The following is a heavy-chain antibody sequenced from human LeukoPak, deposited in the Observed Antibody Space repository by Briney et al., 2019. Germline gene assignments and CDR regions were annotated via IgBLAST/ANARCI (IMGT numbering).Heavy chain of an antibody. CDR2: IKSDGSRT. CDR3: ARESSSSTEVDV. CDR1: GFTFSSYW. Sequence: GGSLRLSCAASGFTFSSYWMHWVRQAPGQGLEWVSRIKSDGSRTRYADSVTRRFTISRDYANNTLYLQMNSLRAEDTALYYCARESSSSTEVDVWGQGTPVTVSS. D-gene: IGHD6-6*01. J-gene: IGHJ6*02. V-gene: IGHV3-74*01.